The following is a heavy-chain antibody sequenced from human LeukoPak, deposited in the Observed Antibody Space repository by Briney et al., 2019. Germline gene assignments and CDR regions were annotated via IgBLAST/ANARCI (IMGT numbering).Heavy chain of an antibody. V-gene: IGHV3-30*02. CDR3: AKEGTVSQSGDIVQ. CDR2: IRYDGSDK. Sequence: GGSLRLSCAASGFIFTDYGMHWVRQAPGKGLEWLTFIRYDGSDKYYADSVKGRFTISRDNSKNTLYLQMNSLTSEDTAVYYCAKEGTVSQSGDIVQWGPGILVTVSS. CDR1: GFIFTDYG. D-gene: IGHD1/OR15-1a*01. J-gene: IGHJ4*02.